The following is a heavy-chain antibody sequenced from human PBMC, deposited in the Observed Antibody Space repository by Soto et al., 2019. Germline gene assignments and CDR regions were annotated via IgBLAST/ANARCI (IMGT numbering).Heavy chain of an antibody. Sequence: EVQLLESGGGLVQPGGSLRLSCAASGFTFSSYAMSWVRQPPGKGLEWVSAISGSGGGPYYADAVKGRFTISRDNSRNTLYLQMTSLRAEDTAVYYCAKDQLYGSGSYDIWGQGTKVTVSS. CDR2: ISGSGGGP. CDR3: AKDQLYGSGSYDI. CDR1: GFTFSSYA. J-gene: IGHJ3*02. D-gene: IGHD3-10*01. V-gene: IGHV3-23*01.